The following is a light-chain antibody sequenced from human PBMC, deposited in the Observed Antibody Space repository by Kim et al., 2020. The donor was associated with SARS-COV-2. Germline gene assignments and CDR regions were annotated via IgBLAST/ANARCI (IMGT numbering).Light chain of an antibody. CDR2: GAS. CDR1: QRVSSNS. Sequence: SPGERAARSCRASQRVSSNSLAWFQQTPGQAPRLLISGASFRATGIPDRFSGSGSGTDFTLTISRLEPEDFAVYYCHQYGTSPFTFGGGTKVDIK. V-gene: IGKV3-20*01. J-gene: IGKJ4*01. CDR3: HQYGTSPFT.